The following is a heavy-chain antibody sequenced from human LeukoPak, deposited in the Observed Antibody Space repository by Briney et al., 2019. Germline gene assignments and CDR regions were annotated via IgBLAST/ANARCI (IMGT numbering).Heavy chain of an antibody. V-gene: IGHV4-34*01. Sequence: SETLSLTCAVYGGSFSGYYWSWIRQPPGKGLDGIGGINHSGSTNYNPSLKSRVTISVDTSKNQFSLELSSVTAADTAVYYCAILRPEAGATRSDYWGQGTLVTVSS. CDR3: AILRPEAGATRSDY. J-gene: IGHJ4*02. CDR1: GGSFSGYY. CDR2: INHSGST. D-gene: IGHD1-26*01.